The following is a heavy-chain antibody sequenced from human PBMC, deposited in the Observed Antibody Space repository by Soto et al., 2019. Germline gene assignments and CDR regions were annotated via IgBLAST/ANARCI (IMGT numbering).Heavy chain of an antibody. CDR3: ASPLSTLGYGMDV. CDR1: GLKFRSYW. V-gene: IGHV3-48*02. Sequence: GGSLSLSCAASGLKFRSYWMHWVRQTPGKGLEWVSHINTGRSTIYYADSVKGRFTISRDNAKNSLYLQMNSLRDEDTAVYYCASPLSTLGYGMDVWGQGTTVTVSS. D-gene: IGHD3-16*02. CDR2: INTGRSTI. J-gene: IGHJ6*02.